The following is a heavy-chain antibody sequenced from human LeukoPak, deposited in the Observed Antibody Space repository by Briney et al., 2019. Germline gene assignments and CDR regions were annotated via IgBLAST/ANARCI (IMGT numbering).Heavy chain of an antibody. CDR3: AAFAPSESSVPIRY. CDR2: ISGGRGSNT. D-gene: IGHD5/OR15-5a*01. V-gene: IGHV3-23*01. Sequence: PGGSLRLSCATSGFTFSSFAMTWVRQAPGKGLEWVSAISGGRGSNTYYADSVKGRFTVSRDTVKNVLYLQLNSLRAEDSALYYCAAFAPSESSVPIRYWGQGTLLTVSS. J-gene: IGHJ4*02. CDR1: GFTFSSFA.